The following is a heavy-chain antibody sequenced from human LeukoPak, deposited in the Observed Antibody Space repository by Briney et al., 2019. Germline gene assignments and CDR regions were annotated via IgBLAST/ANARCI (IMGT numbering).Heavy chain of an antibody. V-gene: IGHV3-23*01. CDR2: ISGSGGST. D-gene: IGHD6-19*01. CDR1: GVTFSSYA. CDR3: AKGAVAGNQKPGGY. J-gene: IGHJ4*02. Sequence: WESLRLSCAASGVTFSSYAMSWVRQAPGKGLEWVSAISGSGGSTYYADSVKGRFPISRDHSKNTLYLQMNSLRAEDTAVYYCAKGAVAGNQKPGGYWGQGTLVTVSS.